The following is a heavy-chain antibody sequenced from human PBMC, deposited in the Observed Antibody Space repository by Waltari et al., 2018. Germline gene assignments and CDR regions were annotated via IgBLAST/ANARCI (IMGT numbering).Heavy chain of an antibody. Sequence: QVQLQESGPGLVKPSETLSLTCGVSGGSINSTTSYWGWIRQPPGKGLELIGSIYHSGHTYYNPSRTSQVTISVDTSKNQFSLRLTSVTAADTATYYCARRSYIFWSGYAHWFFDIWGRGTLITVSS. J-gene: IGHJ2*01. CDR2: IYHSGHT. V-gene: IGHV4-39*01. CDR1: GGSINSTTSY. D-gene: IGHD3-3*01. CDR3: ARRSYIFWSGYAHWFFDI.